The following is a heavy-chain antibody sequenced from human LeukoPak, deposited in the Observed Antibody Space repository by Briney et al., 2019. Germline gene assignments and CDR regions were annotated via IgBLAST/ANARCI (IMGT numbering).Heavy chain of an antibody. J-gene: IGHJ4*02. CDR3: ARDASNNYFDY. CDR2: IYHSGVT. Sequence: SETLSLTCTVSGGSINKYYWSWFRQPPGKGLEWIGYIYHSGVTNYNPSLKSRVTISIDTSKNQFSLKVRSVTAADTAVYYCARDASNNYFDYWGQGTLVTVSS. CDR1: GGSINKYY. D-gene: IGHD2/OR15-2a*01. V-gene: IGHV4-59*01.